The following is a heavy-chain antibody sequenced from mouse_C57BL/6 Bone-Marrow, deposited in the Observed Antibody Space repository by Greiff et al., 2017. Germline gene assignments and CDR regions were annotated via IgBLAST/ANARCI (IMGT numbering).Heavy chain of an antibody. CDR2: IHPNSGST. V-gene: IGHV1-64*01. CDR3: ARGEMVTSWFAY. Sequence: QVQLQQPGAELVKPGASVKLSCKASGYTFTSYWMHWVKQRPGQGLEWIGMIHPNSGSTNYNEKFKSKATLTVDKSSSTAYMQLSSLTSEDSAVYYCARGEMVTSWFAYGGQGTLVTVSA. CDR1: GYTFTSYW. J-gene: IGHJ3*01. D-gene: IGHD2-3*01.